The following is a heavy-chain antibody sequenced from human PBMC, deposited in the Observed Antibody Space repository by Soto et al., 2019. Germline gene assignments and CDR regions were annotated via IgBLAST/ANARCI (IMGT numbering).Heavy chain of an antibody. D-gene: IGHD5-12*01. CDR3: ARGGGWIDAFDI. CDR2: INHSGST. Sequence: SETLSLTCAFYGGSFSGYYWSWIRQPPGKGLEWIGEINHSGSTNYNPSLKSRVTISVDTSKNQFSLKLSSVTAADTAVYYCARGGGWIDAFDIWGQGTMVTVSS. J-gene: IGHJ3*02. V-gene: IGHV4-34*01. CDR1: GGSFSGYY.